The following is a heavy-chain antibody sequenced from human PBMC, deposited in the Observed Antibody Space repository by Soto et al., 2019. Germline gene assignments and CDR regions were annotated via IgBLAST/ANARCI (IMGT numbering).Heavy chain of an antibody. CDR3: ARDRSMSWTFDY. CDR1: GFIFSRYG. J-gene: IGHJ4*02. D-gene: IGHD6-13*01. CDR2: ISDDGNNR. V-gene: IGHV3-30*03. Sequence: QVQLVESRGGVVQPGRSLRLSCAASGFIFSRYGIHWVRQAPGKGLEWVAVISDDGNNRYYADSVKGRFTVSRDRSKNTVYLHMNSLRAEDTAMYYCARDRSMSWTFDYWGQGTLVTVSS.